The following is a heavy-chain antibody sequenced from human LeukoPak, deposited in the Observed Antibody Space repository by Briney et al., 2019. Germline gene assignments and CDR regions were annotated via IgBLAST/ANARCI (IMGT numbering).Heavy chain of an antibody. D-gene: IGHD3-10*01. CDR2: ISSSSSYI. CDR3: ARDPSLWFGELPPLGYYYYGMDV. J-gene: IGHJ6*02. Sequence: GGSLRLSCAASGFTFSSYSMNWVRQAPGKGLEWVSSISSSSSYIYYADSVKGRFTISRGNAKNSLYLQMNSLRAEDTAVYYCARDPSLWFGELPPLGYYYYGMDVWGQGTTVTVSS. V-gene: IGHV3-21*01. CDR1: GFTFSSYS.